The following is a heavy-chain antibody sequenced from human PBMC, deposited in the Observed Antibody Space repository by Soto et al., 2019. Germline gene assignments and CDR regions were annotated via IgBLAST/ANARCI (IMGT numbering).Heavy chain of an antibody. CDR1: GYTFTSYG. V-gene: IGHV1-24*01. CDR2: FDPEDGET. Sequence: ASVKVSCKASGYTFTSYGISWVRQAPGKGLEWMGGFDPEDGETFYAQKFQGRVTMTEDTSTDTAYMELSSLRSEDTAVYYCATTPDILTGTAPFDYWGQGTLVTVSS. D-gene: IGHD3-9*01. CDR3: ATTPDILTGTAPFDY. J-gene: IGHJ4*02.